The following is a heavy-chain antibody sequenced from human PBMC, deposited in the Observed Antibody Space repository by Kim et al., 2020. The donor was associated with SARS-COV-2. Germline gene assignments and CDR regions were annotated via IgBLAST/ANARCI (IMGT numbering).Heavy chain of an antibody. CDR3: ARAAVVVPAAYPLYGMDV. D-gene: IGHD2-2*01. J-gene: IGHJ6*02. Sequence: ASVKVSCKASGYTFTSYAMHWVRQAPGQRLEWMGWINAGNGNTKYSQKFQGRVTITRDTSASTAYMELSSLRSEDTAVYYCARAAVVVPAAYPLYGMDVWGQGTTVTVSS. V-gene: IGHV1-3*01. CDR2: INAGNGNT. CDR1: GYTFTSYA.